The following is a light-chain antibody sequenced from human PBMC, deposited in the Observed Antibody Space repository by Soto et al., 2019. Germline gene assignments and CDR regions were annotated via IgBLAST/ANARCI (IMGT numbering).Light chain of an antibody. Sequence: QSAVTQPRSVSGSPGQSVTISCTGTSSDVGGYNYVSWYQQHPGKAPKLMIYDVSKRPSGVPDRFSGSKSGNTASLTISGLQAEDEADYYCCSYAGSYTQVFGTGTKLTVL. J-gene: IGLJ1*01. CDR3: CSYAGSYTQV. V-gene: IGLV2-11*01. CDR1: SSDVGGYNY. CDR2: DVS.